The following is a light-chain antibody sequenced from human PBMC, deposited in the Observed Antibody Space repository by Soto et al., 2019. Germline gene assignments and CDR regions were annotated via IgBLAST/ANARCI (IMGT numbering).Light chain of an antibody. V-gene: IGKV3-15*01. Sequence: EIVMTQSPATLSVSPGARATLSCRASQSINNYLAWYQQRPGQPPRLLIYRASTRATGIPARFSGSGSGTEFSLTISSLQSEDFAIYYCQQYSTWPPKYTFGQGTKLEI. CDR2: RAS. J-gene: IGKJ2*01. CDR1: QSINNY. CDR3: QQYSTWPPKYT.